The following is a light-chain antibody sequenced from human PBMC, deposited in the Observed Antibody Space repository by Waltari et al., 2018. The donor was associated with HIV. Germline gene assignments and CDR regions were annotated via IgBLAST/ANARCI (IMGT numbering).Light chain of an antibody. V-gene: IGLV1-47*01. CDR1: SSNIGSKY. J-gene: IGLJ1*01. CDR2: RNN. CDR3: AAWDVSLRGAYV. Sequence: QSVLTQPPSASGTPGQRVTISCSGSSSNIGSKYVYWYQQLPGTAPKLLIYRNNPRPSGFPDRFSGSKSVTSASLAISGLRSEDEADYYCAAWDVSLRGAYVFGTGTKVAVL.